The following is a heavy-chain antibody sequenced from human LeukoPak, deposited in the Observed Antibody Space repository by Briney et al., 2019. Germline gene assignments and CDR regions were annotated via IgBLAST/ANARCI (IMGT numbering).Heavy chain of an antibody. J-gene: IGHJ6*03. CDR2: ISSSSSYI. CDR1: GFIFSSYA. V-gene: IGHV3-21*01. CDR3: ARAAPYYYGSGSYYRYYYYMDV. Sequence: GGSLRLSCAASGFIFSSYAMSWVRQAPGKGLEWVSSISSSSSYIYYADSVKGRFTISRDNAKNSLYLQMNSLRAEDTAVYYCARAAPYYYGSGSYYRYYYYMDVWGKGTTVTVSS. D-gene: IGHD3-10*01.